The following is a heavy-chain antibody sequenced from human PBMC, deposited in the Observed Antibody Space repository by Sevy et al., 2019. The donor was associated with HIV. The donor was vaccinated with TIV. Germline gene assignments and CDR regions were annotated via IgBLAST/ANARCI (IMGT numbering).Heavy chain of an antibody. CDR3: ARDCSSTRCLWGRDV. D-gene: IGHD2-2*01. Sequence: GGSLRLSCAASGFTFSRYWMSWVRQAPGKGLEWVANIKVDGSEKYYVDSVKGRFTISRDNAKNSLYLQMNGLRAEDTAVYYCARDCSSTRCLWGRDVWGQGTTVTVSS. V-gene: IGHV3-7*03. CDR2: IKVDGSEK. CDR1: GFTFSRYW. J-gene: IGHJ6*02.